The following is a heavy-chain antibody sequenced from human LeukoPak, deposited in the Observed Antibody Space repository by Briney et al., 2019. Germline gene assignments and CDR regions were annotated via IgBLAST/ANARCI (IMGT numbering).Heavy chain of an antibody. CDR1: EFTFSSYR. V-gene: IGHV3-21*01. Sequence: GGSQRLSCAASEFTFSSYRMNWVRQAPGKGLEWVSSISSSSSYKYYADSVKGRFTISRDNAKNSLYLQMNSLRAEDTAVYYCARDWTTVGPFDYWGQGTLVTVSS. CDR3: ARDWTTVGPFDY. D-gene: IGHD4-11*01. J-gene: IGHJ4*02. CDR2: ISSSSSYK.